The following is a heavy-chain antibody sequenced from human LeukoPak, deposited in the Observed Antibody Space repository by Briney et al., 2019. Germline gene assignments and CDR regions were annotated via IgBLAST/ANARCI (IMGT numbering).Heavy chain of an antibody. CDR3: ARDPEVRFPDG. CDR1: GGAFSSYA. D-gene: IGHD3-3*01. V-gene: IGHV1-69*05. CDR2: IIPIFGTA. J-gene: IGHJ4*02. Sequence: SVKVSCKASGGAFSSYAISWVRQAPGQGLEWMGRIIPIFGTANYAQKFQGRVTITTDESTSTAYMELSSLRSEDTAVYYCARDPEVRFPDGWGQGTLVTVSS.